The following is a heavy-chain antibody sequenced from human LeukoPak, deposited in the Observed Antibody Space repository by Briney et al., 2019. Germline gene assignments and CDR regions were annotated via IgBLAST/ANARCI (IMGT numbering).Heavy chain of an antibody. CDR3: AGGYSYGRGVDY. CDR2: IKQDGSQE. J-gene: IGHJ4*02. Sequence: GGSLRLSCAASRFTLSTYWMSWVRQAPGKGLEWVAHIKQDGSQEYYVDSVKGRFTISRDSAKNSLYLQMNSLRAEDTAVYYCAGGYSYGRGVDYWGQGTLVTVSS. V-gene: IGHV3-7*04. D-gene: IGHD5-18*01. CDR1: RFTLSTYW.